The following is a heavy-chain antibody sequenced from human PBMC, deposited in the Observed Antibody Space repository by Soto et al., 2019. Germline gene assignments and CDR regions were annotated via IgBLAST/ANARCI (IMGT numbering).Heavy chain of an antibody. CDR1: GFTFSSYG. CDR3: ARGDYEGVFDI. J-gene: IGHJ3*02. Sequence: GGSLRLSCAASGFTFSSYGMHWVRQAPGKGLEWVAFIWYDGGNKYYADSVKGRFTISRDNSKNTLYLQMNSLRVEDTTMYYCARGDYEGVFDIWGHGTMVTGSS. V-gene: IGHV3-33*01. D-gene: IGHD3-16*01. CDR2: IWYDGGNK.